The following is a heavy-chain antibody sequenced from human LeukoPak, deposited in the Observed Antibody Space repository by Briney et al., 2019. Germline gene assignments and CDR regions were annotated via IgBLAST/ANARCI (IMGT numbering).Heavy chain of an antibody. Sequence: PGGSLRLSCAASGFTFSSYGMHWVRQAPGKGLEWVAFIRYDGSNKYYADSVKGRFTISRDNSKNTLHLQMNSLRAEDTAVYYCAKEKAAPHDYWGQGTLVTVSS. J-gene: IGHJ4*02. V-gene: IGHV3-30*02. CDR1: GFTFSSYG. CDR2: IRYDGSNK. CDR3: AKEKAAPHDY. D-gene: IGHD6-13*01.